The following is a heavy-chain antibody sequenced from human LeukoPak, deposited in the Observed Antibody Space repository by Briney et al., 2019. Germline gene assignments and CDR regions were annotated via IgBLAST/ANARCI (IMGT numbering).Heavy chain of an antibody. J-gene: IGHJ3*02. CDR3: ARVIAVVTNDAFDI. V-gene: IGHV4-59*01. CDR1: GGSINSYY. D-gene: IGHD6-19*01. Sequence: SETLSLTCTVSGGSINSYYWSWIRQSPGKGLEWIGCIYSSGSTNYNPSLMSRLTISVDTAKNQFSLKLSSVTAADTAVYYCARVIAVVTNDAFDIWGQGTMVTVSS. CDR2: IYSSGST.